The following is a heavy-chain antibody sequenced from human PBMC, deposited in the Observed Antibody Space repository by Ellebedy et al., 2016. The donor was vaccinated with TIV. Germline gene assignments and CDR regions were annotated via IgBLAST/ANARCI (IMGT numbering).Heavy chain of an antibody. CDR2: IYYSGST. Sequence: MPSETLSLTCAVYGGSFSGYYWGWIRQPPGKGLEWIGSIYYSGSTYYYPSLKSRVTMSIDTSKNQFSLKLSSVTAADTAVYYCARHHTVERGAIDYWGQGTLVTVSS. CDR1: GGSFSGYY. J-gene: IGHJ4*02. D-gene: IGHD1-1*01. CDR3: ARHHTVERGAIDY. V-gene: IGHV4-39*01.